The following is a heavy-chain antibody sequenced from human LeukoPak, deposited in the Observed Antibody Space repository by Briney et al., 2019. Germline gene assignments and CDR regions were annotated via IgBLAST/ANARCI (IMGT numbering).Heavy chain of an antibody. CDR2: INGDGSTT. CDR1: GFTVSGYW. Sequence: GGSLRLSCAASGFTVSGYWMDWVRQAPGKGPVWVSNINGDGSTTTYADSVKGRFTISKDFAKNMLYLQMNYLRPEDTAVYFCAKGGHYLFDYWGQGALVTVSS. J-gene: IGHJ4*02. D-gene: IGHD3-10*01. V-gene: IGHV3-74*01. CDR3: AKGGHYLFDY.